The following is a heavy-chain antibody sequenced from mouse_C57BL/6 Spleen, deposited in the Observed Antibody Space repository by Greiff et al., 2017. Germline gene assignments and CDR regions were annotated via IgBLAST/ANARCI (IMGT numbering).Heavy chain of an antibody. J-gene: IGHJ1*03. CDR1: GYTFTSYW. Sequence: VQLQQPGAELVKPGASVKLSCKASGYTFTSYWMQWVKQRPGQGLEWIGEIDPSDSYTNYNQKFKGKATLTVDTSSSTAYMQLSRLTSEDSAVYYCARGAYDYDGYFDVWGTGTTVTVSS. CDR2: IDPSDSYT. CDR3: ARGAYDYDGYFDV. D-gene: IGHD2-4*01. V-gene: IGHV1-50*01.